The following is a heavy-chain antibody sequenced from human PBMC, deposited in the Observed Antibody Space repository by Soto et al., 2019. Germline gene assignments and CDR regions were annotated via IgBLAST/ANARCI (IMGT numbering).Heavy chain of an antibody. Sequence: QVQLVQSGAEVKKPGASVKVSCKASGYTFTSYAMHWVRQAPGQRLEWMGWINAGNGNTKYSQKFQGRVTITRDTSASTAYMELSSPRSEDTAVYYCARALGGWFSDTWGQGTLVTVSS. CDR1: GYTFTSYA. V-gene: IGHV1-3*01. CDR3: ARALGGWFSDT. D-gene: IGHD1-26*01. CDR2: INAGNGNT. J-gene: IGHJ5*02.